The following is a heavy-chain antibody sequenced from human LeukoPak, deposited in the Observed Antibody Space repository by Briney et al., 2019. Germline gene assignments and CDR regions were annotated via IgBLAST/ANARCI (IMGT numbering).Heavy chain of an antibody. CDR3: ARHSYFDY. Sequence: SETLSLTCTVSGVSISSSSYYWGWIRQPPGKGLEWIGSIYYSGSAYYNPSLKSRVTISVDTSMNQFSLKLSSVTAADTAVYYCARHSYFDYWGQGTLVTVSS. CDR2: IYYSGSA. CDR1: GVSISSSSYY. V-gene: IGHV4-39*01. J-gene: IGHJ4*02.